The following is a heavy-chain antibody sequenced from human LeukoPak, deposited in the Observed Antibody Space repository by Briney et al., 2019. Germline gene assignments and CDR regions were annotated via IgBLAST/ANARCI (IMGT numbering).Heavy chain of an antibody. D-gene: IGHD5-18*01. J-gene: IGHJ4*02. CDR1: GFSFSTYG. V-gene: IGHV3-30*02. Sequence: GGSLRLSCAASGFSFSTYGMHWVRQAPGKGLEWVASLGHDGSNKNYADSVKGRFTISRDNAKNSLYLQVNSLRAEDTAVYYCARELWLDFWGQGTLVTVSS. CDR2: LGHDGSNK. CDR3: ARELWLDF.